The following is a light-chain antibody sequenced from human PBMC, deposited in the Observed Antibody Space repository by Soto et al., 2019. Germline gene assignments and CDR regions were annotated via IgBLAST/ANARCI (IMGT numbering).Light chain of an antibody. V-gene: IGKV1-5*01. CDR3: QQYNTYWT. Sequence: DIQMTQFPSALSASVGDRVTITCRASQNVNNWLAWYQHKPGKAPQLLIYDASVLETGVPSRFIGSGSGTEFTLAISGLQSDDFATDSCQQYNTYWTLGPGTKVDIK. CDR1: QNVNNW. CDR2: DAS. J-gene: IGKJ1*01.